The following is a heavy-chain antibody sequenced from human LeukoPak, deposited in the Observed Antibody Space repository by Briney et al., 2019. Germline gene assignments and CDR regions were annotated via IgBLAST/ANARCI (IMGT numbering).Heavy chain of an antibody. Sequence: GGSLRLSCVASGFTFSDHYMDWVRQAPGKGLEWVGRSRNKANSYSTEYAASVKGRFTVSRDVSKNSLYLQMNSLRTEDTAVYYCARVSVVVPGAKDYWGQGTLVTVSS. D-gene: IGHD2-2*01. CDR1: GFTFSDHY. CDR2: SRNKANSYST. J-gene: IGHJ4*02. CDR3: ARVSVVVPGAKDY. V-gene: IGHV3-72*01.